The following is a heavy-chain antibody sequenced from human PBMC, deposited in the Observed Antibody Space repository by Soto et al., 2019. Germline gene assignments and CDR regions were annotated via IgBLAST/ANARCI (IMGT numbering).Heavy chain of an antibody. J-gene: IGHJ4*02. V-gene: IGHV4-59*12. CDR2: IHYSGGT. CDR1: GDSIRSFF. D-gene: IGHD3-10*01. Sequence: SETLSLTCKVSGDSIRSFFWSWIRQPPGKGLEWIGFIHYSGGTNYNPSFKSRVTISIDTSKNQFSLKLSSVTAADTAVYYCARQRTYDYVSGRYSPYNFDNWGQGTLVTISS. CDR3: ARQRTYDYVSGRYSPYNFDN.